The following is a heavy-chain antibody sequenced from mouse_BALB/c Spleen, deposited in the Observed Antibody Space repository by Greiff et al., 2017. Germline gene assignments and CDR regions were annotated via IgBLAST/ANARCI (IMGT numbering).Heavy chain of an antibody. D-gene: IGHD2-2*01. CDR3: ARGEDYYGYDGY. J-gene: IGHJ2*01. V-gene: IGHV1-77*01. CDR1: GYTFTDYY. CDR2: IYPGSGNT. Sequence: QVQLQQSGAELARPGASVKLSCKASGYTFTDYYINWVKQRTGQGLEWIGEIYPGSGNTYYNEKFKGKATLTADKSSSTAYMQLSSLTSEDSAVYFCARGEDYYGYDGYWGQGTTLTVSS.